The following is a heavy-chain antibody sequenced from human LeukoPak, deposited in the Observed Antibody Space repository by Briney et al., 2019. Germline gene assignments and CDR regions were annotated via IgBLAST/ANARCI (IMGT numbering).Heavy chain of an antibody. CDR3: ARARLHHDY. CDR2: ISSSSTI. J-gene: IGHJ4*02. Sequence: GGSLRLSCAASGFTFSNAWMSWVRQAPGKGLEWVSYISSSSTIYYADSVKGRFTISRDNAKNSLYLQMNSLRAEDTAVYYCARARLHHDYWGQGTLVTVSS. V-gene: IGHV3-69-1*01. CDR1: GFTFSNAW. D-gene: IGHD5-24*01.